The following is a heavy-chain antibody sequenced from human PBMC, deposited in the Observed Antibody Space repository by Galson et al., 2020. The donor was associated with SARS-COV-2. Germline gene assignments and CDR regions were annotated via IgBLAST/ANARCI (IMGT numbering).Heavy chain of an antibody. CDR3: AINRARDY. Sequence: GGSLSLSCVASGFTFSTYAMHWVRQPPANGLEWVAVMSYDGSIQYYSESVKGRFTSSRDNSKKTLYLQMNSMGPEDTGVYYCAINRARDYWGQGILVAVSS. CDR2: MSYDGSIQ. V-gene: IGHV3-30*03. CDR1: GFTFSTYA. J-gene: IGHJ4*02.